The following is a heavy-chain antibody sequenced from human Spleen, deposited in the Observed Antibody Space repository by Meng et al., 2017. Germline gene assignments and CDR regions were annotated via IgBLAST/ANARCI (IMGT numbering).Heavy chain of an antibody. CDR1: GYTFTHYA. CDR2: INTYTGNP. D-gene: IGHD6-19*01. J-gene: IGHJ4*02. CDR3: ARPTRGSGSYEIDY. Sequence: ASVKVSCKASGYTFTHYAINWVRQAPGQGLEWMGWINTYTGNPTYAQGFTGRFVFSLDTSVSTAYLQINSLKSEDTAVYYCARPTRGSGSYEIDYWGQGTLVTVSS. V-gene: IGHV7-4-1*02.